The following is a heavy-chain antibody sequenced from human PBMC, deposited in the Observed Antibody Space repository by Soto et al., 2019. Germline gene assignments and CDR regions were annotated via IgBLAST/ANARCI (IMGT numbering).Heavy chain of an antibody. CDR1: GGSISSYY. CDR2: IYYSGST. D-gene: IGHD3-3*01. Sequence: SETLSLTCTVSGGSISSYYWSWIRQPPGKGLEWIGYIYYSGSTNYNPSLKSRVTISVDTSKNQFSLKLSSVTAADTAVYYCASETSGYYMYLDYWGQGTLVTVSS. V-gene: IGHV4-59*01. J-gene: IGHJ4*02. CDR3: ASETSGYYMYLDY.